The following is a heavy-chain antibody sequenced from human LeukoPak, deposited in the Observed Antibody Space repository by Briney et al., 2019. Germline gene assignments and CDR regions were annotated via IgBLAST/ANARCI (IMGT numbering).Heavy chain of an antibody. Sequence: GGSLRLSCAASGFTFSTYWMAWVRQAPGKGLQWVAHIKEDGSEKYYLDSVRGRFTIGRDDAKSSLYLQMTSLRAEDTALYYCVRAGWELDYWGQGTPVTVSS. CDR2: IKEDGSEK. D-gene: IGHD1-26*01. CDR3: VRAGWELDY. J-gene: IGHJ4*02. CDR1: GFTFSTYW. V-gene: IGHV3-7*01.